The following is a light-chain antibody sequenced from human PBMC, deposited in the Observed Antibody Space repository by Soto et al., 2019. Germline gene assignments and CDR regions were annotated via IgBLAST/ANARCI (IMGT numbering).Light chain of an antibody. CDR2: GAS. CDR3: QQYGRSPRT. Sequence: EIVLTQSPGTLSLSPGERATLSCRASQSVSSSYLAWYQQKPGQAPRLLIYGASSGATGIPDRFSGSGSGTDFTLTISRLEPEDFAVYYCQQYGRSPRTFGQGTKVEIK. V-gene: IGKV3-20*01. CDR1: QSVSSSY. J-gene: IGKJ1*01.